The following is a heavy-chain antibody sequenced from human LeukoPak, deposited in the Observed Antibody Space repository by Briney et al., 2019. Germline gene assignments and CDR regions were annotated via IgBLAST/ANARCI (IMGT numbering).Heavy chain of an antibody. V-gene: IGHV4-34*01. CDR3: ARHDIVVENYMDV. D-gene: IGHD2-2*01. J-gene: IGHJ6*03. CDR2: INHSGST. CDR1: GGSFSGYY. Sequence: TSETLSLTCAVYGGSFSGYYWSWIRQPPGKGLEWIGEINHSGSTIYNPSLKSRVTISVDTSKNQFSLKLSSVAAADTAVYYCARHDIVVENYMDVWGKGTTVTVSS.